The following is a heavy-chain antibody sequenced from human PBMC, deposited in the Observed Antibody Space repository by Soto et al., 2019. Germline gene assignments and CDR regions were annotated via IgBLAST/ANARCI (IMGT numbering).Heavy chain of an antibody. Sequence: SETLSFTCAVSGYSISSGYQWGWIRQPPGKGLEWIGNIFHSGTTSYNPSLKSRVTVSVDTSKNQISLNLTSVTAADTAIYYCARDFFGNHYFDFWGQGILVTVSS. J-gene: IGHJ4*02. CDR1: GYSISSGYQ. CDR2: IFHSGTT. CDR3: ARDFFGNHYFDF. V-gene: IGHV4-38-2*02. D-gene: IGHD3-10*01.